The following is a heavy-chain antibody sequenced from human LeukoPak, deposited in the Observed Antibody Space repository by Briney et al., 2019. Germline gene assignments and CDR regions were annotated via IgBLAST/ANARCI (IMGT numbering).Heavy chain of an antibody. CDR1: GYTFNRNN. CDR3: ARDNDSRDPLHFDY. D-gene: IGHD3-16*01. CDR2: IIPIFGTA. Sequence: SVKVSCKASGYTFNRNNINWVRQAPGQGLEWMGGIIPIFGTANYAQKFRGRVTITADKSTRTAYMELSSLRSEDTAVYYCARDNDSRDPLHFDYWGQGTLVTVSS. J-gene: IGHJ4*02. V-gene: IGHV1-69*06.